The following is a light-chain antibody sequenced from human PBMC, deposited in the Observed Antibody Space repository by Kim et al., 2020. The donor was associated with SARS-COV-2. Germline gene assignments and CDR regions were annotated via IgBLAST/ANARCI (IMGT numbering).Light chain of an antibody. CDR2: DAS. Sequence: ESPGERPHLPGRASQSANSNLAWYQQKPGQAPRLLIYDASTRATDIPARFSGSGSGTDFTLTITCLQPEDFAVYYCQQYDKWPLTFGGGTKVDIK. CDR3: QQYDKWPLT. J-gene: IGKJ4*01. V-gene: IGKV3-15*01. CDR1: QSANSN.